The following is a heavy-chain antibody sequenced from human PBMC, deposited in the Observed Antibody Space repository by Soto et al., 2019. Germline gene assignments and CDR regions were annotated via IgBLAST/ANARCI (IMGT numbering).Heavy chain of an antibody. D-gene: IGHD1-7*01. Sequence: QVQLQESGPGLVKPSETLSLTCTVSGGSINNYYWSWIRQPPGDGLEWIGSIYYAGSSNYNPSLNSRVTISLDTSKNHFSLKLTSVTAADTAVHYCARHSWELRKTFDYWGQGTLVTVSS. CDR1: GGSINNYY. J-gene: IGHJ4*01. CDR3: ARHSWELRKTFDY. V-gene: IGHV4-59*08. CDR2: IYYAGSS.